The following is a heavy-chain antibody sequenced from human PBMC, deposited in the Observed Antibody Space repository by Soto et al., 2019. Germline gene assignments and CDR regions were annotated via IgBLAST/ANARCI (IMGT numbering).Heavy chain of an antibody. J-gene: IGHJ4*02. CDR3: ARDHYYDSSGYSSGLDY. CDR2: ISAHNGNT. Sequence: QVQLVQSGAEVKKPGASVKVSCKASGYSFTSYGISWVRQAPGQGLEWMAWISAHNGNTNYAQKFKGRVTMTTDTSTSTAYMELRSLRSDDTAVYYCARDHYYDSSGYSSGLDYWGQGTLVTVSS. CDR1: GYSFTSYG. D-gene: IGHD3-22*01. V-gene: IGHV1-18*01.